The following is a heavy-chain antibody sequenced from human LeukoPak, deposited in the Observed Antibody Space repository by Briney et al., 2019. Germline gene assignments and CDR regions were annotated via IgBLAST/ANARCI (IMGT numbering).Heavy chain of an antibody. V-gene: IGHV3-30-3*01. D-gene: IGHD5-18*01. CDR2: ISYDGSNK. Sequence: PGGSLRLSCAASGFTFSSYAMHWVRQAPGKGLEWVSVISYDGSNKYYADSVKGRFTISRDNSKNTLYLQMNSLRAEDTAVYYCAGRGYSYGSTGYYFDYWGQGTLVTVSS. CDR1: GFTFSSYA. CDR3: AGRGYSYGSTGYYFDY. J-gene: IGHJ4*02.